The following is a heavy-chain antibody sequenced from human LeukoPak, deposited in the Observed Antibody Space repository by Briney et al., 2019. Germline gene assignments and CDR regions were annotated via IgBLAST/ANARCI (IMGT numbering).Heavy chain of an antibody. CDR2: ISGSGGST. D-gene: IGHD6-19*01. CDR1: GFTFSSYA. Sequence: GGSLRLSCAASGFTFSSYAMSWVRQAPGKGLEWVSGISGSGGSTYYADSVKGRFTISRDNSKNTLYLQVNSLRAEDTAVYYCAKGRYSSGWYGLDYWGQGTLVTVSS. V-gene: IGHV3-23*01. CDR3: AKGRYSSGWYGLDY. J-gene: IGHJ4*02.